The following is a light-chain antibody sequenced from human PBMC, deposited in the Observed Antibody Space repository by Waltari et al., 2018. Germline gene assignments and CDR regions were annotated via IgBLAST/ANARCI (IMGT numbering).Light chain of an antibody. V-gene: IGLV2-14*03. CDR3: SSYTSSGTVI. Sequence: QSALTQPASVSGSPGQSITISCPGTGSDVGSYVYVSWYQQHPGKGPKLMIFDVSNRPSGVSNRFSGSKSGNTASLTISGLQAEDEGDYYCSSYTSSGTVIFGGGTKLTVL. CDR2: DVS. J-gene: IGLJ2*01. CDR1: GSDVGSYVY.